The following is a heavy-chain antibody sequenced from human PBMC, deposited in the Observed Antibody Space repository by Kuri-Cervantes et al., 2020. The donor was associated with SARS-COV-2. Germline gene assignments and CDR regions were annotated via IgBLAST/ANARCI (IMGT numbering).Heavy chain of an antibody. D-gene: IGHD5-12*01. V-gene: IGHV1-69*13. CDR2: IIPIFGTA. CDR3: ASTSFVDIVATSEYYYYYYYMDV. J-gene: IGHJ6*03. CDR1: GYSFSSYD. Sequence: SVKVSCKASGYSFSSYDINWVRQAPGQGLEWMGGIIPIFGTANYAQKFQGRVTITADESTSTAYMELSSLRSEDTAVYYCASTSFVDIVATSEYYYYYYYMDVWGKGTTVTVSS.